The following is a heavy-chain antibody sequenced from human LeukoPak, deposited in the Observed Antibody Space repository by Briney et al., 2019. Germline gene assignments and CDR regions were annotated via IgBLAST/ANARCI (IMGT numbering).Heavy chain of an antibody. CDR1: GFTFSNHV. CDR3: ARSGGTAIGNYERATIDY. V-gene: IGHV3-30*04. D-gene: IGHD1-7*01. Sequence: PGGSLRLSCAASGFTFSNHVMHWVRQAPGKGLEWVAVISYDGSNKYYADSVKGRFTISRDNSKNTLYLQMNSLRAEDTAVYYCARSGGTAIGNYERATIDYWGQGTLVTVSS. CDR2: ISYDGSNK. J-gene: IGHJ4*02.